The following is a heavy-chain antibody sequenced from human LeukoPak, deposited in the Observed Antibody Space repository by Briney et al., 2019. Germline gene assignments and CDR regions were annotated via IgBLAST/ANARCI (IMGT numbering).Heavy chain of an antibody. CDR2: IIPIFGTA. J-gene: IGHJ4*02. Sequence: SVKVSCKASGGTFSSYAISWVRQAPGQGLEWMGGIIPIFGTANYAQKFQGRVTITADESTSTAYMELSSLRAEDTAVYYCVKDRQWLFYFDYWGQGTLVTVSS. CDR1: GGTFSSYA. CDR3: VKDRQWLFYFDY. V-gene: IGHV1-69*13. D-gene: IGHD6-19*01.